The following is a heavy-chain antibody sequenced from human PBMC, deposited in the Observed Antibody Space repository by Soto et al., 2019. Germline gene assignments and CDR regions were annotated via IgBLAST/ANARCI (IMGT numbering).Heavy chain of an antibody. Sequence: QLQLQESGPGLVKASETLSLTCTVSGGSITRNNHFWGWIRQSPGKGLEWIGSIQYGGTTNYNPSLKSRVLMSAETSKYQSSRLMNSVTAADTAVYYCARLGSSGCDQGSYFDYWGQGTLVTVSS. J-gene: IGHJ4*02. V-gene: IGHV4-39*01. D-gene: IGHD6-19*01. CDR1: GGSITRNNHF. CDR3: ARLGSSGCDQGSYFDY. CDR2: IQYGGTT.